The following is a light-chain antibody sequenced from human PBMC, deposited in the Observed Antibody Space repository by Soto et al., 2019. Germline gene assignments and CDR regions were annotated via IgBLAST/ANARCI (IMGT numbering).Light chain of an antibody. CDR3: SSYGGSNNFVV. CDR1: SSDVGGYNY. J-gene: IGLJ3*02. CDR2: EVS. Sequence: QSALTQPPSASGSPGQSVTISCTGTSSDVGGYNYVSWYQQHPGKAPKLMIYEVSQRPSVVPNRFSGSKSGNTASLTVSGLQADDEADYYCSSYGGSNNFVVFGGGTKLTVL. V-gene: IGLV2-8*01.